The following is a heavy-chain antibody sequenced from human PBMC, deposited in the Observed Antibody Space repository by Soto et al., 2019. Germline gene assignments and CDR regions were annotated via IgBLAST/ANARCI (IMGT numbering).Heavy chain of an antibody. CDR2: IKIKTDGGTT. V-gene: IGHV3-15*01. CDR3: TTGFIDIHYYDSSGYSTEYGMDV. Sequence: PGGSLRLSCAASGLTFSNAWISWVRRAPGKGLEWVGRIKIKTDGGTTDYAAPVKGRFTISRDDSKNTLYLQMNSLKTEETAVYYCTTGFIDIHYYDSSGYSTEYGMDVWGQGTTVTVSS. CDR1: GLTFSNAW. J-gene: IGHJ6*02. D-gene: IGHD3-22*01.